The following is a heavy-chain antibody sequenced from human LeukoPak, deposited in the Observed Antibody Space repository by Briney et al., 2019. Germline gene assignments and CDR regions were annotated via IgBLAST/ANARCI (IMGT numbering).Heavy chain of an antibody. CDR2: ISSSGSRI. CDR1: GFIFNTYE. CDR3: ARPRSDLYGMDV. J-gene: IGHJ6*02. Sequence: GGSLRLSCAAFGFIFNTYEINWVRQAPGKGLEWVSYISSSGSRIYYADSVKGRFTISRDNGKNSLYLQMNSLRAEDTAIYYCARPRSDLYGMDVWGQGTTVIVSS. V-gene: IGHV3-48*03.